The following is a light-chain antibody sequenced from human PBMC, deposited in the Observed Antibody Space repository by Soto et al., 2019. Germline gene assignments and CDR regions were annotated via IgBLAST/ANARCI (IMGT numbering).Light chain of an antibody. CDR2: EVT. V-gene: IGLV2-14*01. CDR3: SSYTTGSTWV. CDR1: ISDVGNYNF. J-gene: IGLJ3*02. Sequence: QSALTQPASVSGSPGQSITISCTGTISDVGNYNFVSWYQQLPGKAPKLMIFEVTNRPSGVSNRFSGAKSGNTASLTISGLQAEDEADYYCSSYTTGSTWVFGGGTKLTVL.